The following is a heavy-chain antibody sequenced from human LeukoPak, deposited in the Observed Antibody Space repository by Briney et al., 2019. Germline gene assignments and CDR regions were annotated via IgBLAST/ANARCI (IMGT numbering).Heavy chain of an antibody. V-gene: IGHV1-2*06. Sequence: ASVKVSCKASGYTFTGYYMHWVRQAPGQGLEWMGRINPNSGVTNYAQKFQGRVTMTRDTSISTAYMELSRLRSDDTAVYHCARESGSYGTNYFDYWGQGTLVTVSS. CDR2: INPNSGVT. D-gene: IGHD1-26*01. CDR3: ARESGSYGTNYFDY. J-gene: IGHJ4*02. CDR1: GYTFTGYY.